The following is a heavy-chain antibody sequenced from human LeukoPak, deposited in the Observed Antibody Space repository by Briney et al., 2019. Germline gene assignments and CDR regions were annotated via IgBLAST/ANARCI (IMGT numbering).Heavy chain of an antibody. J-gene: IGHJ6*03. CDR2: IYYSGST. Sequence: SETLSLTCTVSGGSISSGDYYWSWIRQPPGKGLERIGYIYYSGSTYYNPSLKSRVTISVDTSKNQFSLKLSSVTAADTAVYYCARAPPTYFWSGYGYYYKDVWGKGTTVTVSS. CDR1: GGSISSGDYY. CDR3: ARAPPTYFWSGYGYYYKDV. D-gene: IGHD3-3*01. V-gene: IGHV4-30-4*08.